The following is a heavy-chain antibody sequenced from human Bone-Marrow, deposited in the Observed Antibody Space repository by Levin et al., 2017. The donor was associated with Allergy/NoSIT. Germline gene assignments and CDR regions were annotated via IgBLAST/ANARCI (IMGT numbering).Heavy chain of an antibody. CDR2: IIPIFGTA. Sequence: KISCKASGGTFSSYAISWVRQAPGQGLEWMGGIIPIFGTANYAQKFQGRVTITADESTSTAYMELSSLRSEDTAVYYCARDLSDYYDSSGSPDAFDIWGQGTMVTVSS. V-gene: IGHV1-69*01. J-gene: IGHJ3*02. CDR1: GGTFSSYA. CDR3: ARDLSDYYDSSGSPDAFDI. D-gene: IGHD3-22*01.